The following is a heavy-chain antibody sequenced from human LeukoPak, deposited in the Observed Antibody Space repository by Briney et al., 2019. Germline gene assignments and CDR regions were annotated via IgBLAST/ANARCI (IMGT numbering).Heavy chain of an antibody. CDR3: AKADYDFWSGYLGGTYYYYGMDV. Sequence: GGSLRLSCAASGLTLSSYAVSWVRQAPGRGLEWVSAIGASGSNTYYADSVKGRFTISRDNSKNTLHLQMNSLRAEDTAVYYCAKADYDFWSGYLGGTYYYYGMDVWGQGTTVTVSS. CDR1: GLTLSSYA. CDR2: IGASGSNT. J-gene: IGHJ6*02. V-gene: IGHV3-23*01. D-gene: IGHD3-3*01.